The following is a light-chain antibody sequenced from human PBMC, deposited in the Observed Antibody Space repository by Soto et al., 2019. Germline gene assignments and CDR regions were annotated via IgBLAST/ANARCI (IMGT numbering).Light chain of an antibody. CDR3: MQGAHWPLT. J-gene: IGKJ4*01. V-gene: IGKV2-30*01. CDR2: KVS. Sequence: DVVMTQSPLSLPVTLGQPASISCESTQSLVYSDGNTYLSWFQQRPGQSPRRLIYKVSNRDSGVPDRFSGSGSGTDFPLKISRVEAEDVGVYYCMQGAHWPLTFGGGTRVEIK. CDR1: QSLVYSDGNTY.